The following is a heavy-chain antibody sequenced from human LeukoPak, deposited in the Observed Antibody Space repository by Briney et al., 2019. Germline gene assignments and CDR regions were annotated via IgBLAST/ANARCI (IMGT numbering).Heavy chain of an antibody. CDR2: INPNSGGT. Sequence: GASVKVSCKASGYTFTGYYMHWVRQAPGQGLEWMGRINPNSGGTNYAQKFQGRVTMTRDTSISTAYMELSRLRSDDTAVYYCARHAYSSGWYGPDYFDYWGQGTLVTVPS. CDR1: GYTFTGYY. J-gene: IGHJ4*02. D-gene: IGHD6-19*01. V-gene: IGHV1-2*06. CDR3: ARHAYSSGWYGPDYFDY.